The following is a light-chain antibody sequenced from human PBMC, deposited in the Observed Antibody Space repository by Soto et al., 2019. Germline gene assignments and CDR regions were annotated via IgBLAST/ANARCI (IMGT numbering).Light chain of an antibody. CDR1: QSISSH. CDR2: ASS. J-gene: IGKJ5*01. Sequence: DIEMTQSPSSLSASAGYIVTITLLASQSISSHLHWYQQKPGKAPKLLIYASSVLQSGVPSRFSGSGSGTDFTLTISSLQPEDFATYYCQQTYSPPPITFGQGTRPEIK. V-gene: IGKV1-39*01. CDR3: QQTYSPPPIT.